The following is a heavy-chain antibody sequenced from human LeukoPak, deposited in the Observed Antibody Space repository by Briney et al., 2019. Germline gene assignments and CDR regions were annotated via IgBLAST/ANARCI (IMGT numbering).Heavy chain of an antibody. D-gene: IGHD3-22*01. J-gene: IGHJ4*02. CDR2: INPNSGGT. V-gene: IGHV1-2*02. CDR3: ARYPPYYYDSSGYATAFDY. CDR1: GYTFTGYY. Sequence: ASVKVSCKASGYTFTGYYMHWVRRAPGQGLEWMGWINPNSGGTNYAQKFQGRVTMTRDTSISTAYMELRSLRSDDTAVYYCARYPPYYYDSSGYATAFDYWGQGTLVTVSS.